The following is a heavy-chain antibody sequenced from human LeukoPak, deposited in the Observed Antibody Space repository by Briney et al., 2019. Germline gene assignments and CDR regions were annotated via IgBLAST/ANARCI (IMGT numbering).Heavy chain of an antibody. Sequence: GGSLRLSCAASGFTFDDYAMHWVRQAPGKGLEWVSGISWNSGSIGYADSVKGRFTISRDNAKNSLYLQMNSLRAEDTALYYCAKDIHRYCSSTSCHPFDYWGQGTLVTVSS. D-gene: IGHD2-2*01. V-gene: IGHV3-9*01. J-gene: IGHJ4*02. CDR1: GFTFDDYA. CDR3: AKDIHRYCSSTSCHPFDY. CDR2: ISWNSGSI.